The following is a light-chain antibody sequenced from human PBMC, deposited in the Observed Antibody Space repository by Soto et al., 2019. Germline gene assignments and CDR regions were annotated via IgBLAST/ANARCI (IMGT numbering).Light chain of an antibody. CDR2: EVS. J-gene: IGLJ3*02. CDR3: SSYTTSSTRV. V-gene: IGLV2-14*01. Sequence: QSALTQPASVSGSPGXSITISCTGTSSDVGGYNYVSWYQQHPGKAPKLMIYEVSNRPSGVSNRFSGSKSGNTASLTISGLQAEDEADYYCSSYTTSSTRVFGGGTKLTVL. CDR1: SSDVGGYNY.